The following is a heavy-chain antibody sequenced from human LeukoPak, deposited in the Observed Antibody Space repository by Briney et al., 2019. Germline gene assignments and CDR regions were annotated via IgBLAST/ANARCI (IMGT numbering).Heavy chain of an antibody. J-gene: IGHJ4*02. Sequence: KPSETLSLTCTVSGGSISSHYWSWIRQPPGKGLEWIGYIYYTGSINYNPSLKSRVTISVDTSKNQFSLKLSSVTAADTAVYYCARTSWLPSSYYFDYWGQGTLVTVSS. CDR1: GGSISSHY. CDR3: ARTSWLPSSYYFDY. V-gene: IGHV4-59*08. D-gene: IGHD5-12*01. CDR2: IYYTGSI.